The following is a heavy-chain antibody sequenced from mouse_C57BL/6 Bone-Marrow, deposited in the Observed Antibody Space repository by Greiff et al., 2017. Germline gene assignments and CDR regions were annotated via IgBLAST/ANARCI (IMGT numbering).Heavy chain of an antibody. V-gene: IGHV1-50*01. J-gene: IGHJ4*01. D-gene: IGHD2-4*01. CDR1: GYTFTSYW. Sequence: QVQLKQPGAELVKPGASVKLSCKASGYTFTSYWMQWVKQRPGQGLEWIGEIDPSDSYTNYNQKFKGKATLTVDTSSSTAYMQLSSLTSDDSAVYYCARGGSFYYDYGYAMDYWGQGTSVTVSS. CDR3: ARGGSFYYDYGYAMDY. CDR2: IDPSDSYT.